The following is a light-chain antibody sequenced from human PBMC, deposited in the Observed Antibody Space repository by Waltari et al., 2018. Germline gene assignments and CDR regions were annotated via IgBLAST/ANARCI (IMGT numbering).Light chain of an antibody. CDR3: QQRSNWPT. CDR1: QSVSSY. Sequence: EIVLTQSPATLPLSPGERATLSCRARQSVSSYLAWYQQKPGQAPRLLIYDASNRATGIPARFSGSGSGTDFTLTIGSLEPEDFAVYYCQQRSNWPTFGGGTKVEIK. CDR2: DAS. J-gene: IGKJ4*01. V-gene: IGKV3-11*01.